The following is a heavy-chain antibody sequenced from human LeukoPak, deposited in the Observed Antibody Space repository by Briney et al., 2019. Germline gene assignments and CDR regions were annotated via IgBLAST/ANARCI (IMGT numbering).Heavy chain of an antibody. CDR1: GGSISSSYSY. CDR3: ARPEV. V-gene: IGHV4-39*07. Sequence: SETLSLTCTVSGGSISSSYSYWGWIRQPPGKGLEWIGEINHSGSTNYNPSLKSRVTISVDTSKNQFSLKLSSVTAADTAVYYCARPEVWGQGTLVTVSS. D-gene: IGHD1-14*01. J-gene: IGHJ4*02. CDR2: INHSGST.